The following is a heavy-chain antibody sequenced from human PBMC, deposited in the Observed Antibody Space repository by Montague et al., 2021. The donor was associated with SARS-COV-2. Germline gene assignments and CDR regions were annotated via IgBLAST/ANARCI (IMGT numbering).Heavy chain of an antibody. J-gene: IGHJ6*03. CDR1: GGSISSYY. Sequence: SETLSLTCTVSGGSISSYYWSWIRQPPEKGLEWIGYIYYSGSTNYNPSLKSRVTISVDTSKNQFSLKLSSVTAADTAVYSCARVVGDYDFWSGQYYYYYYMDVWGKGTTVTVSS. V-gene: IGHV4-59*01. CDR3: ARVVGDYDFWSGQYYYYYYMDV. D-gene: IGHD3-3*01. CDR2: IYYSGST.